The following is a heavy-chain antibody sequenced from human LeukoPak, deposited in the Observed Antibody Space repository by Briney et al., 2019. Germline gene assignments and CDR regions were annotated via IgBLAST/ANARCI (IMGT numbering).Heavy chain of an antibody. D-gene: IGHD2-15*01. CDR3: AREPRMVVHFDY. CDR2: ISSSGSTI. J-gene: IGHJ4*02. CDR1: GFTFSSYE. V-gene: IGHV3-48*03. Sequence: QPGGSLRLSCAASGFTFSSYEMNWVRQAPGKGLEWVSYISSSGSTIYYADSVKGRFTISRDNAKNSLYLQMNSLRAEDTAVYCCAREPRMVVHFDYWGQGTLVTVSS.